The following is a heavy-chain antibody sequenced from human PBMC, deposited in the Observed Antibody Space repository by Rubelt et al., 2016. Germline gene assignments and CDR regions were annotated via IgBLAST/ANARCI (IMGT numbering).Heavy chain of an antibody. CDR3: ARAADQDLDY. V-gene: IGHV1-46*01. Sequence: QVQLVQSGAEVQKPGASVKVSCKASGYTFSNYYMHWVRQATGPGLEWMGMIKPSDGTTRHAKTFQARITVTRDKATGKLEIELSSRGSEDTAGYDCARAADQDLDYWGQGTLVTVSS. CDR2: IKPSDGTT. CDR1: GYTFSNYY. J-gene: IGHJ4*02.